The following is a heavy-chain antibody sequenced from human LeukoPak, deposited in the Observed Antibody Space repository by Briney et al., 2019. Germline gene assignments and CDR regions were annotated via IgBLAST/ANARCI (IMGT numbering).Heavy chain of an antibody. CDR3: AKVGIRWSAMRQEGYFDY. D-gene: IGHD2-2*01. CDR1: GFPFSSHG. J-gene: IGHJ4*02. V-gene: IGHV3-23*01. CDR2: ISPGGPT. Sequence: GGTLRLSCAGSGFPFSSHGMNWVRQAPGKGLEWVSGISPGGPTYYADSVKGRFTISRDNSKNTLYLQMNSLRAEDTALYYCAKVGIRWSAMRQEGYFDYWGQGTLVTVSS.